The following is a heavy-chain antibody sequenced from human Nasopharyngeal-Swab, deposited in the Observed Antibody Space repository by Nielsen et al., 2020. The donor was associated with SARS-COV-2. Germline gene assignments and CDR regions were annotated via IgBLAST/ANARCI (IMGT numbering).Heavy chain of an antibody. Sequence: GESLNISCAGPGFIFGECAIHWVRQSSAKGLEWVAHIDKKANNYATDYAASVKGRFTISRDDSINMAYLQMNRLNTEDTAVYYCTRDNGTYNWFDPWGQGALVTVSS. CDR3: TRDNGTYNWFDP. CDR1: GFIFGECA. V-gene: IGHV3-73*01. J-gene: IGHJ5*02. CDR2: IDKKANNYAT. D-gene: IGHD3-10*01.